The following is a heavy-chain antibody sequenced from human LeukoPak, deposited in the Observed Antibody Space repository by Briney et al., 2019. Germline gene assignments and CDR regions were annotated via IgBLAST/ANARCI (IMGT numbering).Heavy chain of an antibody. CDR1: GYTFTSYA. J-gene: IGHJ4*02. CDR3: ATDAKHYYDSSDPMGY. CDR2: INAGNGNT. V-gene: IGHV1-3*01. D-gene: IGHD3-22*01. Sequence: ASVKVSCKASGYTFTSYAMHWVRRAPGQRLEWMGWINAGNGNTKYSQKFQGRVTMTEDTSTDTAYMELSSLRSEDTAVYYCATDAKHYYDSSDPMGYWGQGTLVTVSS.